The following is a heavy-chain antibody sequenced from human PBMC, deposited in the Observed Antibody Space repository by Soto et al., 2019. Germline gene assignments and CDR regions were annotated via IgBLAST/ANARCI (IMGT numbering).Heavy chain of an antibody. CDR3: ARRITSAFDY. D-gene: IGHD1-20*01. J-gene: IGHJ4*02. Sequence: EVQLLESGGGLVQPGGSLRLSCLASGFTVSIYNMNWVRQAPGKGLEWVSVITGSGDYTNYADSVKGRFTISRDNSKNTLYLQMNSLRAEDTAVYFCARRITSAFDYWGQGTLVTVSS. CDR2: ITGSGDYT. CDR1: GFTVSIYN. V-gene: IGHV3-23*01.